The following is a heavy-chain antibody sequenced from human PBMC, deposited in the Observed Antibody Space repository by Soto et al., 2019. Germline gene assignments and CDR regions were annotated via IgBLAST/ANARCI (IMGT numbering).Heavy chain of an antibody. V-gene: IGHV3-30*04. CDR1: GLTFINYN. CDR3: ARDPESRRGPTYGSGH. D-gene: IGHD3-10*01. Sequence: QVQLVESGGGVVQPGRSLRLSCAASGLTFINYNMHWVRQAPGKGLEWVAVISYDGSITKYADSVKGRFTIARDNSKNTLFLQMNGLRAEDTAMYYCARDPESRRGPTYGSGHLGQGILVIVSS. CDR2: ISYDGSIT. J-gene: IGHJ4*01.